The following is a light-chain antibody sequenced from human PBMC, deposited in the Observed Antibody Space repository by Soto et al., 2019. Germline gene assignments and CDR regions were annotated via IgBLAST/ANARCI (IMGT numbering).Light chain of an antibody. Sequence: DIQMTQSPSSLSASVGDRVTITCRASQGISNYLAWYQQKPGKVPKLLIYAASTLQSGVPSRFSGSGSGTDFTLTISSLQPEDVAIYYCPKYNSASLLTFGGGTKVEIK. CDR1: QGISNY. CDR2: AAS. V-gene: IGKV1-27*01. CDR3: PKYNSASLLT. J-gene: IGKJ4*01.